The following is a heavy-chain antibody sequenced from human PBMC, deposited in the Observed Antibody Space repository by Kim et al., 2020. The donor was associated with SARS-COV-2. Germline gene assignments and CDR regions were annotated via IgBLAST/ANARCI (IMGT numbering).Heavy chain of an antibody. J-gene: IGHJ4*02. D-gene: IGHD6-13*01. CDR3: ARAHRRGLIAALGAVDY. V-gene: IGHV4-31*03. Sequence: SAPLSLTCTVSGGSISSGGYYWSWIRQHPGKGLEWIGYIYYSGSTYYNPSLKSRVTISVDTSKNQFSLKLSSVTAADTAVYYCARAHRRGLIAALGAVDYWGQGTLVTVSS. CDR1: GGSISSGGYY. CDR2: IYYSGST.